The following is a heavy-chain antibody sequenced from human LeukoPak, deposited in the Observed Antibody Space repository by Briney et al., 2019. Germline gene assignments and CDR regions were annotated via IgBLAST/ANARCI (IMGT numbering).Heavy chain of an antibody. D-gene: IGHD4-11*01. J-gene: IGHJ4*02. V-gene: IGHV4-31*03. Sequence: SETLSLTCTVSGGSISSGGYYWSWIRQHPGKGLEWIGYIYYSGSIDYNPSLKSRATISVDTSKNQFSLHLSSVTAADTAVYYCARVVLTTVELRFDYWGQGSLVTVSS. CDR3: ARVVLTTVELRFDY. CDR2: IYYSGSI. CDR1: GGSISSGGYY.